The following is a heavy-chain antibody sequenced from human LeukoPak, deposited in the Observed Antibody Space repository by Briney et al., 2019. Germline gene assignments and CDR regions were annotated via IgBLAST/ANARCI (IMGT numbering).Heavy chain of an antibody. CDR3: ARYCSSTSCPFDY. CDR1: GDSVNSGTSF. D-gene: IGHD2-2*01. J-gene: IGHJ4*02. CDR2: IHHSGHT. Sequence: SQTLSLTCTVSGDSVNSGTSFWGWIRQHPGKGLEWVGYIHHSGHTYDNPSLQSRVIISMDKSKNQFSLKLNSVTAADTAVYYCARYCSSTSCPFDYWGQGALVTVSS. V-gene: IGHV4-31*03.